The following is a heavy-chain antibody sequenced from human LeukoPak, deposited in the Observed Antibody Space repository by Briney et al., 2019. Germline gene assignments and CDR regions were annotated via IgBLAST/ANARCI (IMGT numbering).Heavy chain of an antibody. Sequence: PSQTLSLTCTVSGGSISSGSYYWSWIRQPAGKGLEWIGRIYTSGSTNYNPSLKSRVTISVDTSKNQFSLKLSSVTAADTAVYYCARELGMVPAAVYYMDVWGKGTTVTVSS. V-gene: IGHV4-61*02. J-gene: IGHJ6*03. CDR2: IYTSGST. D-gene: IGHD2-2*01. CDR1: GGSISSGSYY. CDR3: ARELGMVPAAVYYMDV.